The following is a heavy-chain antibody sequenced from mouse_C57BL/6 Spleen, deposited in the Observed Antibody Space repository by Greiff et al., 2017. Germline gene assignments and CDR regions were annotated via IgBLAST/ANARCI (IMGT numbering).Heavy chain of an antibody. CDR2: IDPSDSYT. V-gene: IGHV1-69*01. CDR1: GYTFTSYW. CDR3: ARDYYGNEFAY. J-gene: IGHJ3*01. Sequence: QVQLQQPGAELVMPGASVKLSCKASGYTFTSYWMHWVKQRPGQGLEWIGEIDPSDSYTNYNQKFKGKSTLTVDQSSSTAYMQLSSLTSEDSAVYYCARDYYGNEFAYWGQGTLVTVSA. D-gene: IGHD2-1*01.